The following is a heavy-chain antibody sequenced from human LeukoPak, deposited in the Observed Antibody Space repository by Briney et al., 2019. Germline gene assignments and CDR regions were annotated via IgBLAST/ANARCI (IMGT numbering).Heavy chain of an antibody. V-gene: IGHV3-30-3*01. D-gene: IGHD4-23*01. CDR2: ISYDGSNK. CDR1: GFTFSSYA. J-gene: IGHJ4*02. CDR3: ARDRRREYGGKGDFDY. Sequence: GGSLRLSCAASGFTFSSYAMHCVRQAPGKGLEWVAVISYDGSNKYYADSVKGRFTISRDNSKNTLYLQMNSLRAEDTAVYYCARDRRREYGGKGDFDYWGQGTLVTVSS.